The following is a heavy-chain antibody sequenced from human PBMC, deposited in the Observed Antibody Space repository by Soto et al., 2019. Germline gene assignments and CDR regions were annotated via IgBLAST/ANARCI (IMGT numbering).Heavy chain of an antibody. D-gene: IGHD6-13*01. Sequence: QLQLQESGPGLVKPSETLSLTCTVSGGSISSSSFHWGWIRQPPGKGLEWFGRIYYSGSTYYSPSLKSRVTISVATSKNQFSLKLSSVTAADTAVYYWARRERAAGTDWWFDPWGQGTLVTVSS. CDR1: GGSISSSSFH. CDR2: IYYSGST. V-gene: IGHV4-39*01. CDR3: ARRERAAGTDWWFDP. J-gene: IGHJ5*02.